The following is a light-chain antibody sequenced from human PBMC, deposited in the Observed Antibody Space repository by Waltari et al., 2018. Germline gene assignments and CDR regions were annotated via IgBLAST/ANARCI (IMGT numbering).Light chain of an antibody. CDR1: QSVSRA. CDR2: DAP. CDR3: QMYVRLPAT. Sequence: EIVLTQSPGTLSLSPGERATLSCRASQSVSRALAWYQQKPGQAPRLLIYDAPSRATGIPERFSGSGSGTDFSLTISRVEPEDFAVYYCQMYVRLPATFGQGTEVEVK. J-gene: IGKJ1*01. V-gene: IGKV3-20*01.